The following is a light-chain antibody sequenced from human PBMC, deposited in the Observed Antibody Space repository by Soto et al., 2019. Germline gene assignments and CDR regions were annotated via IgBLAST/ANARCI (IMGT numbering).Light chain of an antibody. V-gene: IGKV3-20*01. CDR3: QQYGISPRT. Sequence: EIVLTQSPGTLSLSPGERATLSFRASQSVSSSYLAWYQQKPGQAPRLLIYGASSRATGIPDRLSGSGSGTDFTLTISRLEPEDFAVYYCQQYGISPRTFGQGTKVDIK. CDR1: QSVSSSY. CDR2: GAS. J-gene: IGKJ1*01.